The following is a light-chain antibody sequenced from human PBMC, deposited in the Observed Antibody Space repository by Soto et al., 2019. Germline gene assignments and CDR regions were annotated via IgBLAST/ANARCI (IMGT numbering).Light chain of an antibody. Sequence: EFVLLQSPGTVALPPGEISTLYCRGSQTFSGSYLAWYQQKPAQAPRLLIYGESSRATGIPDRFSGSGSGTDFTLTISRLEPEDFAVYYCQQYGSSPITFGQGTRLEI. CDR3: QQYGSSPIT. CDR1: QTFSGSY. V-gene: IGKV3-20*01. J-gene: IGKJ5*01. CDR2: GES.